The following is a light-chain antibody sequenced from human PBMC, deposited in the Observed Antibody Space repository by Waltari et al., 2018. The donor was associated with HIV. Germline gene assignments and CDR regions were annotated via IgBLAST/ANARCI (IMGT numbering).Light chain of an antibody. CDR1: QSVRTW. J-gene: IGKJ2*01. V-gene: IGKV1-5*03. CDR2: KAS. CDR3: QQYHIYPYT. Sequence: DIQMTHSPSTLSAAVGSRVTFTCRASQSVRTWLAWYQQKPGKAPKVLIYKASSLGSGVPSRFSGSQSGTEFTLTISSLQPDDSATYYCQQYHIYPYTFGQGTKLEIK.